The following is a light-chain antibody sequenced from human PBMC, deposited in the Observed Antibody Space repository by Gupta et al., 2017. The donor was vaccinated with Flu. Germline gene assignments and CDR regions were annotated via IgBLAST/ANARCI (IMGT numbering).Light chain of an antibody. CDR1: SSDVGGYNY. Sequence: YALTQPAAVSGSPETSNTISCTGTSSDVGGYNYVSWHQQPPGKAPKLMNYEVSKRPAGVASRFSGSTSGNTASLTISGLQAEDEADYYSTSYTSSITLVFGGGTKLTVL. V-gene: IGLV2-14*01. CDR2: EVS. CDR3: TSYTSSITLV. J-gene: IGLJ3*02.